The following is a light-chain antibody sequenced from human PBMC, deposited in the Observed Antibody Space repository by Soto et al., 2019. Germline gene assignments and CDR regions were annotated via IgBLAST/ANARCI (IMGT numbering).Light chain of an antibody. Sequence: AIQMTQSPSSLSASVGDRVTVTCRASQGVGNDLGWYQHKPGKAPKLLIFAASTLQTGVPSRFSGSGSGTDFTLTISGLQAEDSATYYYLQDYDYPWTFGQGTKVEVK. V-gene: IGKV1-6*01. CDR3: LQDYDYPWT. J-gene: IGKJ1*01. CDR1: QGVGND. CDR2: AAS.